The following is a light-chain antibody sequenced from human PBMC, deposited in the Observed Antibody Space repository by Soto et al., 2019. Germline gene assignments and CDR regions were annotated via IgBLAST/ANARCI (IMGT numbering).Light chain of an antibody. CDR1: QSVSSN. V-gene: IGKV3-15*01. CDR2: GAS. J-gene: IGKJ2*01. Sequence: EIVMTQSPATLSVSPGERATLSCRASQSVSSNLACYQQKPGQAPRLLIYGASTRATGIPARFSGSGSGTECTLAISRLQSEDFAVYYCQQYHHWPPYTFGQGTPLAIK. CDR3: QQYHHWPPYT.